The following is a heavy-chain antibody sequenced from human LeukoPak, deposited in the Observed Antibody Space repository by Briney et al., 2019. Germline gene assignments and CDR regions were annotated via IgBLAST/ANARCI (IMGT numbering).Heavy chain of an antibody. J-gene: IGHJ4*02. CDR2: IIPILGIA. CDR3: ARALYSSSSLGY. D-gene: IGHD6-6*01. V-gene: IGHV1-69*04. Sequence: SVKVSCKASGGTFSSYAISWVRQAPGQGLEWMGRIIPILGIANYAQKFQGRVTITADKSTSTACMELSSLRSEDTAVYYCARALYSSSSLGYWGQGTLVTVSS. CDR1: GGTFSSYA.